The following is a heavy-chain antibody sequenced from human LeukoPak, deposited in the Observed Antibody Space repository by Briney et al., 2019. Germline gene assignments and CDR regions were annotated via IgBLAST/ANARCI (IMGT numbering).Heavy chain of an antibody. J-gene: IGHJ4*02. CDR1: GGSISSYY. CDR3: ARDRGSLLYYFDY. Sequence: LSLTCTVSGGSISSYYWSWIRQAPGKGLEWVSYISSSGSTIYYADSVKGRFTISRDNAKNSLYLQMNSLRAEDTAVYYCARDRGSLLYYFDYWGQGTLVTVSS. CDR2: ISSSGSTI. D-gene: IGHD3-16*01. V-gene: IGHV3-11*04.